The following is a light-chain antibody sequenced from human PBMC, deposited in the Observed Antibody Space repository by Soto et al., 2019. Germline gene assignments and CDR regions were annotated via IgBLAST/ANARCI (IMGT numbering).Light chain of an antibody. J-gene: IGKJ4*01. CDR1: QGINNF. CDR3: QQYHTFPVT. Sequence: DTQMTQSPSSLSASVGDTVTITCRASQGINNFLAWFQQKPGKAPKSLIYGASTLQSGVPSNFSGSGSDTDFTLTISSLQPEDSATYFCQQYHTFPVTFGGGTKVEIK. V-gene: IGKV1-16*02. CDR2: GAS.